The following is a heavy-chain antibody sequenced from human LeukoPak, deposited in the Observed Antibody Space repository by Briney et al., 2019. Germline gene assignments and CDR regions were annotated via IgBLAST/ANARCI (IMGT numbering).Heavy chain of an antibody. V-gene: IGHV1-18*01. CDR1: GYTFTRYG. CDR2: ISAYDGNT. J-gene: IGHJ6*02. Sequence: ASVKVSCKASGYTFTRYGVSWERQPPGQGLEWMGWISAYDGNTHYPQKLQGRVTMTTDTSTSTAYMELRSLRSDDTAVYYCARDQGGYRLSRYYYGMDVWGQGTTVTVSS. CDR3: ARDQGGYRLSRYYYGMDV. D-gene: IGHD6-19*01.